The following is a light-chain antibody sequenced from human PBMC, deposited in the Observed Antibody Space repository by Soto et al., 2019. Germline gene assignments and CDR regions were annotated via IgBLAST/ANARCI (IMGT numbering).Light chain of an antibody. CDR1: SSDIGNDY. CDR3: DTWDSSLSAVV. Sequence: QSVLTQPPSVSAAPGQKVTISCSGSSSDIGNDYVSWYQQVPGTAPKLLIYDDNKRPSGIPDRFSGSKSGTSATLGITGLQTGDEADYYCDTWDSSLSAVVFGGGTKLTVL. CDR2: DDN. J-gene: IGLJ3*02. V-gene: IGLV1-51*01.